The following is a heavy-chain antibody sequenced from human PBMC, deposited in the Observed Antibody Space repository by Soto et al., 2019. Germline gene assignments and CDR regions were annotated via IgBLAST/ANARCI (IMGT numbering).Heavy chain of an antibody. J-gene: IGHJ6*02. V-gene: IGHV3-30*18. D-gene: IGHD3-10*01. CDR3: AKDVGSFANYYGMYV. CDR1: GFTFSNYG. CDR2: LSNDGRNK. Sequence: QVQLVESGGGVDQPGRSLRLSCAASGFTFSNYGIHWVRQAPGKGLEWVAVLSNDGRNKYYADSVKGRLTISRDNSKNTLYLQMDSLRAEDTAVYYCAKDVGSFANYYGMYVWGQGTTVTVSS.